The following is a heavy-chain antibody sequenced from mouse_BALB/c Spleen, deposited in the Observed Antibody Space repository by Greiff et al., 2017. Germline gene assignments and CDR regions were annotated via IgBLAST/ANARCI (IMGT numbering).Heavy chain of an antibody. D-gene: IGHD1-1*01. CDR1: GFTFSSFG. J-gene: IGHJ2*01. CDR3: ARSYGSSPYYFDY. V-gene: IGHV5-17*02. Sequence: EVMLVESGGGLVKPGGSRKLSCAASGFTFSSFGMHWVRQAPEKGLEWVAYISSGSSTIYYADTVKGRFTISRDNPKNTLFLQMTSLRSEDTAMYYCARSYGSSPYYFDYWGQGTTLTVSS. CDR2: ISSGSSTI.